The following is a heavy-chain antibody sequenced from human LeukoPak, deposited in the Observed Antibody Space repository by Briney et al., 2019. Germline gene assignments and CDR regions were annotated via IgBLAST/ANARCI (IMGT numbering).Heavy chain of an antibody. J-gene: IGHJ2*01. CDR1: GGSISSYY. CDR2: IYYSGST. V-gene: IGHV4-59*01. D-gene: IGHD3-9*01. Sequence: SETLSLTCTVSGGSISSYYWSWIRQPPGKGLEWIGYIYYSGSTNYNPSLKSRVTISVDTSKNQFSLKLSSVTAADTAVYYCARGATAYYDILTGYGYWYFDLWGRGTLVTVSS. CDR3: ARGATAYYDILTGYGYWYFDL.